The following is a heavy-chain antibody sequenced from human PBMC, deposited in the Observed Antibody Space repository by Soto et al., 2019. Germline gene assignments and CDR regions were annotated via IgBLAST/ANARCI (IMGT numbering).Heavy chain of an antibody. D-gene: IGHD5-18*01. CDR3: AMLNRGDVDTAMVTDY. Sequence: SETLSLTCAVYGGSFSGYYWSWIRQPPGKGLEWIGEINHSGSTNYNPSLKSRVTISVDTSKNQFSLKLSSVTAADTAVYYCAMLNRGDVDTAMVTDYWGQGPLVTVSS. J-gene: IGHJ4*02. CDR1: GGSFSGYY. V-gene: IGHV4-34*01. CDR2: INHSGST.